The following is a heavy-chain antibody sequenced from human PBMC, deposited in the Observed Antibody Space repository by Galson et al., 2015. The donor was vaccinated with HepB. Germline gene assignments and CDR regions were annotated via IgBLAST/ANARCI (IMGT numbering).Heavy chain of an antibody. CDR3: ARDKIVGTTRSLGYDS. D-gene: IGHD1-26*01. V-gene: IGHV4-31*03. J-gene: IGHJ4*02. Sequence: LSLTCTVSGASISSDSYDWSWIRQHPGKGLEWIGNIKKSGNTYSNPSLNSRVTISSGASKNEVSLKLSSVTAADTAVYFCARDKIVGTTRSLGYDSWGQGILVTVSS. CDR2: IKKSGNT. CDR1: GASISSDSYD.